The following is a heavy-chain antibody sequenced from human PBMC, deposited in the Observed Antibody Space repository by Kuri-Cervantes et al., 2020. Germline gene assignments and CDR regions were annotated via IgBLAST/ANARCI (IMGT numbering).Heavy chain of an antibody. CDR1: GYTFTSYA. Sequence: SVKVSCKASGYTFTSYAISWVRQAPGQGLEWMGGIIPIFGTANYAQKFQGRVTITADESTSTAYMELSSLRSEDTAVYYCARAGEDYYYMDVWGKGTTVTVSS. CDR3: ARAGEDYYYMDV. V-gene: IGHV1-69*13. D-gene: IGHD4-17*01. CDR2: IIPIFGTA. J-gene: IGHJ6*03.